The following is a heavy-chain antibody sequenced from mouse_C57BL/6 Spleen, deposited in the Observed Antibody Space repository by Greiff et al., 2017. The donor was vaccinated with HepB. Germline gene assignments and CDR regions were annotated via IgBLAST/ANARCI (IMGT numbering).Heavy chain of an antibody. D-gene: IGHD2-5*01. CDR2: ILPGSGIT. V-gene: IGHV1-9*01. CDR3: ATHSKRDYFDY. J-gene: IGHJ2*01. CDR1: GYTFTGYW. Sequence: VQLQESGAELMKPGASVKLSCKATGYTFTGYWIEWVKQRPGHGLEWIGEILPGSGITNYNEKFKGKATFTADTSSNTAYMQLSSLTTEDSAIYYCATHSKRDYFDYWGQGTTLTVSS.